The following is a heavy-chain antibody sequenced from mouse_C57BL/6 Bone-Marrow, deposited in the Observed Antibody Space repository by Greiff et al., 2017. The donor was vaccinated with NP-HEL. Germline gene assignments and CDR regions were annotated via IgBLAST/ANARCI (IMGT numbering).Heavy chain of an antibody. D-gene: IGHD1-1*01. V-gene: IGHV1-55*01. CDR2: IYPGSGST. J-gene: IGHJ2*01. CDR3: ARGPITTVVFDY. CDR1: GYTFTSYW. Sequence: VQLQQPGAELVKPGASVKMSCKASGYTFTSYWITWVKQRPGQGLEWIGDIYPGSGSTNYNEKFKSKATLTVDTSSSTAYMQLSSLTSEDSAVYYCARGPITTVVFDYWGQGTTLTVSS.